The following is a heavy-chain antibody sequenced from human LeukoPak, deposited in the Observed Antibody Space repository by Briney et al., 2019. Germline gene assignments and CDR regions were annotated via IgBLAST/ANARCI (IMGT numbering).Heavy chain of an antibody. Sequence: GGSLRLSCAASGFTFSSYSMNWVRQAPGKGLEWVSSISSSSSYIYYADSVKGRFTISRDNAKNSLYLQMNSLRAEDTAVYYCARDKTTGTYNWFDPWGQGTLVTVSS. V-gene: IGHV3-21*01. J-gene: IGHJ5*02. CDR1: GFTFSSYS. CDR2: ISSSSSYI. CDR3: ARDKTTGTYNWFDP. D-gene: IGHD1-1*01.